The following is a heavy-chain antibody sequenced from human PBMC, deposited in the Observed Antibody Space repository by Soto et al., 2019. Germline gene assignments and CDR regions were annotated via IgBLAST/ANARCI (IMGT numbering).Heavy chain of an antibody. CDR3: ARDRGTTVTARWFDP. J-gene: IGHJ5*02. V-gene: IGHV4-31*03. D-gene: IGHD4-17*01. Sequence: SETLSLTCTVSGGSISSGGYYWSWIRQHPGKGLEWIGYIYYSGSTYYNPSLKSRVTISVDTSKNQFSLKLSSVTAADTAVYYCARDRGTTVTARWFDPWGQGTLVTVSS. CDR2: IYYSGST. CDR1: GGSISSGGYY.